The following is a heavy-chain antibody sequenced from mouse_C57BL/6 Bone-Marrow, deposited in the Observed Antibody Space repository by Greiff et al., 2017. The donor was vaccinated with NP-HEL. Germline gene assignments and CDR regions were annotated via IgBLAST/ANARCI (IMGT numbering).Heavy chain of an antibody. V-gene: IGHV5-4*01. CDR3: ARDGHYGSSYLPDY. CDR1: GFTFSSYA. Sequence: EVKLMESGGGLVKPGGSLKLSCAASGFTFSSYAMSWVRQTPEKRLEWVATISDGGSYTYYPDNVKGRFTISRDNAKNNLYLQMSHLKSEDTAMYYCARDGHYGSSYLPDYWGQGTSVTVSS. J-gene: IGHJ4*01. D-gene: IGHD1-1*01. CDR2: ISDGGSYT.